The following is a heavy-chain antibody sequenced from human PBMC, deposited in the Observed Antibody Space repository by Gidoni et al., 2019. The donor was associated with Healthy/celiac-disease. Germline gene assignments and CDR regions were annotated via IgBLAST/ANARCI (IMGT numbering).Heavy chain of an antibody. CDR3: ARQTVAAAGDYYYYGMDV. CDR2: IYYSGRT. D-gene: IGHD6-13*01. J-gene: IGHJ6*02. V-gene: IGHV4-39*01. CDR1: GGSISSSSYY. Sequence: QLQLQESGTGLVTPSETLSLTCNVSGGSISSSSYYWGWIRQPPGKGLEWIGSIYYSGRTYYNPSLKSRVTISVDTSKNQFSLKLSSVTAADTAVYYCARQTVAAAGDYYYYGMDVWGQGTTVTVSS.